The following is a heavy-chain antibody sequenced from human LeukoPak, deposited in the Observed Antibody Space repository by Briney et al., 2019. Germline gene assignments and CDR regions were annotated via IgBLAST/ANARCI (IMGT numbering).Heavy chain of an antibody. D-gene: IGHD2/OR15-2a*01. CDR3: AISVNSYDAFDI. CDR1: GYSFTSYW. Sequence: GESLKISCKGSGYSFTSYWIGWVRQMPGKGLEWIGLIYPGDSDTRYSPSCQGQVTISPDESISTAYLQCGSLKSSDTAWEFRAISVNSYDAFDIWGQGTMVTVSS. V-gene: IGHV5-51*01. CDR2: IYPGDSDT. J-gene: IGHJ3*02.